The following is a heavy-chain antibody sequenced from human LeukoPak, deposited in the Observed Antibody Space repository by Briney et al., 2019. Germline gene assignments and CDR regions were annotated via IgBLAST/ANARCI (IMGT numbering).Heavy chain of an antibody. Sequence: GASVKVSCKASGYTFTTYGLDWVRQAPGQGLEWMGWISGYNGNTNYAQKFQDRVTMTKDTSTSTVYMELRGLTSDDTAIYYCARISSPGYCTAGTCYPAYWGQGTLVTVSS. J-gene: IGHJ4*02. CDR2: ISGYNGNT. V-gene: IGHV1-18*01. CDR1: GYTFTTYG. D-gene: IGHD2-15*01. CDR3: ARISSPGYCTAGTCYPAY.